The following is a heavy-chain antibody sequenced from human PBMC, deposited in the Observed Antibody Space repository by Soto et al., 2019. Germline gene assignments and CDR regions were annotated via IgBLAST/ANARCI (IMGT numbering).Heavy chain of an antibody. Sequence: QVQLVQSGAEVKKPGASVKVSCKASGYTFTGYYMHWVRQAPGQGLEWMGWSNPNSGGTNYAQKFQGGVTMTRDTSMSTAYMELSRLRSDDTAVYYWARGTPITYWYFDLWGRGTLVTVSS. D-gene: IGHD5-12*01. J-gene: IGHJ2*01. V-gene: IGHV1-2*02. CDR1: GYTFTGYY. CDR3: ARGTPITYWYFDL. CDR2: SNPNSGGT.